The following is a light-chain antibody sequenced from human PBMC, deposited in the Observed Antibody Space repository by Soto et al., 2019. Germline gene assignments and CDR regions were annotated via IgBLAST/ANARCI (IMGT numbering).Light chain of an antibody. CDR1: QSLLSSNGYDY. CDR2: LGS. Sequence: DIVMTQSPLSLPVTPGEPASISCRSSQSLLSSNGYDYLDWYLQKPGQSPQLLIYLGSNRASGVHDRFRGSGSGTDFTLEISRVEAEDVGIYHCMQALRAPPTFGQGTKVEI. J-gene: IGKJ1*01. CDR3: MQALRAPPT. V-gene: IGKV2-28*01.